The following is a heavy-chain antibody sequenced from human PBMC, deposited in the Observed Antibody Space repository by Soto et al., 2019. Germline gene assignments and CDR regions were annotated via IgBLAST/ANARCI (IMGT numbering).Heavy chain of an antibody. CDR3: ARDLMTTVTRFDY. J-gene: IGHJ4*02. CDR1: GYTLTSYG. Sequence: ASVKVSCKASGYTLTSYGISWVRQAPGQGLEWMEWISAYHGNTNYAQKLQGRVTMTTDTATSTAYMELRSLRSDDTAVYYYARDLMTTVTRFDYWGQGTRVTVSS. CDR2: ISAYHGNT. V-gene: IGHV1-18*01. D-gene: IGHD4-17*01.